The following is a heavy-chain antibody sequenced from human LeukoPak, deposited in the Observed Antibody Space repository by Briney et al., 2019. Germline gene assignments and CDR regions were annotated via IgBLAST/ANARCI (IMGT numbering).Heavy chain of an antibody. CDR3: ARRTIVVVGAFDI. D-gene: IGHD3-22*01. CDR2: TYYSGST. V-gene: IGHV4-59*08. CDR1: GGSISSYY. J-gene: IGHJ3*02. Sequence: SETLSLTCTVSGGSISSYYWSWIRQPPGKGLEWIGYTYYSGSTNYNPSLKSRVTISVDTSKNQFSLKLSSVTAADTAVYYCARRTIVVVGAFDIWGQGTMVTVSS.